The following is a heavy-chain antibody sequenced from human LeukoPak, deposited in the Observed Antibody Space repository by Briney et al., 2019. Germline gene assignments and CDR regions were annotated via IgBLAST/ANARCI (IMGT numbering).Heavy chain of an antibody. CDR2: IYHSGRT. V-gene: IGHV4-38-2*02. D-gene: IGHD1-26*01. J-gene: IGHJ5*02. CDR1: GYSITSGFY. Sequence: SETLSLTCTVSGYSITSGFYWGWIRQPPGKGLEWIGSIYHSGRTYYNPSLKSRVTISVDTSKNQFSLKLSSVTAADTAVYYCARARHAAPSRPYSGSYSHWFDPWGQGTLVTVSS. CDR3: ARARHAAPSRPYSGSYSHWFDP.